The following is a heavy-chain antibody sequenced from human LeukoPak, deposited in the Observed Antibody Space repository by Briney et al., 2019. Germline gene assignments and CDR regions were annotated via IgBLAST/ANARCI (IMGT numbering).Heavy chain of an antibody. Sequence: GGSLRLSCAASGFTFSSYAMHWVRQAPGKGLEWVSAISGSGGSTYYADSVKGRFTISRDNSKNTLYLQMNSLRAEDTAVYYCAKARADYDAFDYWGQGTLVTVSS. CDR3: AKARADYDAFDY. J-gene: IGHJ4*02. V-gene: IGHV3-23*01. CDR1: GFTFSSYA. D-gene: IGHD3-3*01. CDR2: ISGSGGST.